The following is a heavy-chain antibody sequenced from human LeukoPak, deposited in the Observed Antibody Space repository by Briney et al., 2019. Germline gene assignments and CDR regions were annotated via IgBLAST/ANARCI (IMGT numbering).Heavy chain of an antibody. CDR3: AKTPAAAGTSLLFDY. CDR2: ISGSGGST. CDR1: GFTFSSYA. D-gene: IGHD6-13*01. Sequence: PGGSLRLSCAASGFTFSSYAMSWVRRAPGKGLEWVSAISGSGGSTYYADSVKGRFTISRDNSKNTLYLQMNSLRAEDTAVYYCAKTPAAAGTSLLFDYWGQGTLVTVSS. J-gene: IGHJ4*02. V-gene: IGHV3-23*01.